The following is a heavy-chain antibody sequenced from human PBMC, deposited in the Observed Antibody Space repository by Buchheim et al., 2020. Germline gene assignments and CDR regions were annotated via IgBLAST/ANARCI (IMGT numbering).Heavy chain of an antibody. D-gene: IGHD6-6*01. Sequence: QVQLVQSGAEVNKPGSSVKVSCKASGGTFSSYTISWVRQAPGHGLEWMGRIIHILGIANYAQTFQGRVTITAAQPTSTTDLELSSLRSEDTAVYCCAQGSSSPGVDYWGQGTL. CDR2: IIHILGIA. V-gene: IGHV1-69*09. CDR3: AQGSSSPGVDY. CDR1: GGTFSSYT. J-gene: IGHJ4*02.